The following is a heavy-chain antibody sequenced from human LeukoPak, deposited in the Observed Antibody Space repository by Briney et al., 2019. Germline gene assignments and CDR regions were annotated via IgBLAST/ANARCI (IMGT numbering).Heavy chain of an antibody. J-gene: IGHJ4*02. CDR2: VFYSGTT. CDR3: ARLDSGDYFFDY. CDR1: GGSISSGSYY. Sequence: SETLSLTCTVSGGSISSGSYYWGWIRQPPGKGLEWLGTVFYSGTTYYNPSLKSRVTVSVDTSKNQFSLGLRSVTAADTAVYYCARLDSGDYFFDYWGQGTLVTVSS. V-gene: IGHV4-39*01. D-gene: IGHD4-17*01.